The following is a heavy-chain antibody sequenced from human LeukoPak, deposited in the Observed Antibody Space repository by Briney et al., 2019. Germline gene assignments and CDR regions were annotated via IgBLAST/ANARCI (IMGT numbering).Heavy chain of an antibody. CDR2: IYYSGST. Sequence: SETLSLTCTVSGGSISSSSYYWGWIRQPPGKGLEWIGSIYYSGSTYYNPSLKSRVTISVDTSKNQFSLKLSSVTAADTAVYYCATNPKDIVLMVYFDYWGQGTLVAVSS. CDR3: ATNPKDIVLMVYFDY. CDR1: GGSISSSSYY. V-gene: IGHV4-39*01. J-gene: IGHJ4*02. D-gene: IGHD2-8*01.